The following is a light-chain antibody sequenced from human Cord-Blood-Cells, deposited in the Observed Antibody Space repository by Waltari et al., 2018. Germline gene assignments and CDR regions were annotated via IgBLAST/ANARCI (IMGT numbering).Light chain of an antibody. Sequence: EIVLTQSPAPLSLSPGERATLSCRASQSVSSYLAWYQQKPGQAPRLLIYDASNRATGIPARFSGSGSGTDFTLTISSLEPEDFAVYYCQQRSNWPRGTFGPGTKVDIK. CDR1: QSVSSY. CDR2: DAS. CDR3: QQRSNWPRGT. V-gene: IGKV3-11*01. J-gene: IGKJ3*01.